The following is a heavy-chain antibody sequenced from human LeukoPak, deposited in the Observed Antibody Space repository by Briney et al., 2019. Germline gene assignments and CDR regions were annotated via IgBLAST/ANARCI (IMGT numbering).Heavy chain of an antibody. Sequence: SETPSLTCTVSGGSISSSSYYWGWTRQPPGKGLEWIGSIYYSGSTYYNPSLKSRVTISVDTSNNQSSLKLSSVTAADTAVYYCARHPGYDSKVVVAATRFDYWGQGTLVTVSS. CDR3: ARHPGYDSKVVVAATRFDY. D-gene: IGHD2-15*01. J-gene: IGHJ4*02. V-gene: IGHV4-39*01. CDR1: GGSISSSSYY. CDR2: IYYSGST.